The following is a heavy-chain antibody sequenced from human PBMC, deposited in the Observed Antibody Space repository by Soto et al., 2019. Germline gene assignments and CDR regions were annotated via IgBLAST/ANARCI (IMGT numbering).Heavy chain of an antibody. CDR3: ASQITYYYYGMDV. CDR1: GFTFSSYS. CDR2: ISSSSSTI. Sequence: GGSLRLSCAAFGFTFSSYSMNWVRQAPGKGLEWVSYISSSSSTIYYADSVKGRFTISRDNAKNSLYLQMNSLRAEDTAVYYCASQITYYYYGMDVWGQGTTVTVSS. J-gene: IGHJ6*02. V-gene: IGHV3-48*01.